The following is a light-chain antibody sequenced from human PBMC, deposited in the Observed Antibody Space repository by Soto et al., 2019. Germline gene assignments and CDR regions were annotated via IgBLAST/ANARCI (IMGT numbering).Light chain of an antibody. Sequence: QSALTQPASVSGSPGQSITISCTGTTSDVGGYNYVSWCQHYPGKAPKLMIYDVSSRPSGVSDRFSGSKSGNTASLTISGLQAEDEADYYCSSFRSSSTYVFGTGTKVTVL. V-gene: IGLV2-14*03. CDR2: DVS. J-gene: IGLJ1*01. CDR3: SSFRSSSTYV. CDR1: TSDVGGYNY.